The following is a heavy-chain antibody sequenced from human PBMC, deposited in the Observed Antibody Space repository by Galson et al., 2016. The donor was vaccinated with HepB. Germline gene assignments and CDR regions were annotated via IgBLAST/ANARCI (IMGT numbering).Heavy chain of an antibody. J-gene: IGHJ5*01. Sequence: LSLTCNVPGTSIITNYYWTWLRQPPGKGLEYIGLVYHTGRTYSKPSLRSRLTISVDTSKNQFSLDLSSVTAADTAVYFCARYTGVGPTPGGFDSWGLGTLVTVSS. V-gene: IGHV4-38-2*02. D-gene: IGHD4-23*01. CDR2: VYHTGRT. CDR3: ARYTGVGPTPGGFDS. CDR1: GTSIITNYY.